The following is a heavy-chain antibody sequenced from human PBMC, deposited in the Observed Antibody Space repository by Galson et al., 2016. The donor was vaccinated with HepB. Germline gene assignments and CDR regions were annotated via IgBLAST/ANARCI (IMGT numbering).Heavy chain of an antibody. CDR2: IFSKDEK. CDR3: ARIRRDRVVIRRYYFDQ. V-gene: IGHV2-26*01. CDR1: GLSLSTSGVG. D-gene: IGHD3-22*01. Sequence: PALVKPPQTLTLTCTFSGLSLSTSGVGVGWIRQPPGKALEWLAHIFSKDEKSYSTSLKSRLTISRDTSKSQVVLTMTNMDPVDTATYYCARIRRDRVVIRRYYFDQWGQGTLVTVSS. J-gene: IGHJ4*02.